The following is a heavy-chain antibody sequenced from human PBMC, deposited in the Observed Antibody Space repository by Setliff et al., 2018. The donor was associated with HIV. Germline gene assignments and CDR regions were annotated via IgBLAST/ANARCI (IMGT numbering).Heavy chain of an antibody. CDR2: ISTYNGNT. Sequence: ASVKVSCKASGYTFTSYGITWVRQAPGRGLEWMGWISTYNGNTHYAQKLQGRVTMTTDTSTSTAYMELRSLRSDDTAMYYCARKYTGGPLDYWGQGTLVTVSS. V-gene: IGHV1-18*01. CDR1: GYTFTSYG. D-gene: IGHD6-19*01. CDR3: ARKYTGGPLDY. J-gene: IGHJ4*02.